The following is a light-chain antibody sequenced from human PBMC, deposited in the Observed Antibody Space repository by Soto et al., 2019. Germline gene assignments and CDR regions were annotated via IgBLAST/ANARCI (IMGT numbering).Light chain of an antibody. CDR3: CSPKV. Sequence: QSVLTQPASVSGSPGQSITISCTGTSSDVGSYNLVSWYQQHPGKAPKLMIYEVSKRPSGVSNRFSGSKSGNTASLTISGLQAEDEADYYRCSPKVFGGGTQLTVL. J-gene: IGLJ3*02. CDR2: EVS. V-gene: IGLV2-23*02. CDR1: SSDVGSYNL.